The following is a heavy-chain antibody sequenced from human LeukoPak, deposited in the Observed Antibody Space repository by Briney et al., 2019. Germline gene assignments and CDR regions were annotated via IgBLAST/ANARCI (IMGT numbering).Heavy chain of an antibody. J-gene: IGHJ5*02. CDR1: GYTSTGHY. CDR3: ARGYCSGGSCYSVENWFDP. CDR2: INPNSGGT. V-gene: IGHV1-2*06. Sequence: ASVKVSCKAAGYTSTGHYMFWVRQAPGQGLEWMGRINPNSGGTNYAQKFQGRVTMTRDTSISTAYMELSRLRSDDTAVYYCARGYCSGGSCYSVENWFDPWGQGTLVTVSS. D-gene: IGHD2-15*01.